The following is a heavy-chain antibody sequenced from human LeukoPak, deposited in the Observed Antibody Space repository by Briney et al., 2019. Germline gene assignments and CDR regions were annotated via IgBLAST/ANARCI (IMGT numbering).Heavy chain of an antibody. CDR1: GFTFSSYG. Sequence: GGPLRLSCAASGFTFSSYGMHWVRQAPGKGLEWVAVIWYDGSNKYYADSVKGRFTISRDNSKNTLYLQMNSLRAEDTAVYYCVKENGYYFDYWGQGTLVTVSS. CDR2: IWYDGSNK. J-gene: IGHJ4*02. CDR3: VKENGYYFDY. V-gene: IGHV3-33*06. D-gene: IGHD6-25*01.